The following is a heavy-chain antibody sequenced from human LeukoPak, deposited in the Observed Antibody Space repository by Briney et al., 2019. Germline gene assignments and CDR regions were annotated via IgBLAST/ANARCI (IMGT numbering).Heavy chain of an antibody. J-gene: IGHJ4*02. Sequence: ASVKVSCKASGYTFTSYIISWVRQPPGQGLEWMGWISPYNGNTDYAQEIQGRVTMTTDTSTTTAYMELRSLRSDDTAVYYCARAYYASGTYPPGYWGQGTLVTVSS. CDR3: ARAYYASGTYPPGY. CDR2: ISPYNGNT. CDR1: GYTFTSYI. V-gene: IGHV1-18*01. D-gene: IGHD3-10*01.